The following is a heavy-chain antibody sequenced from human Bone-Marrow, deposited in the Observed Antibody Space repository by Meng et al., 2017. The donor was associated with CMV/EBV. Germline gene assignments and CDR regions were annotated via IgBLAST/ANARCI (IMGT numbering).Heavy chain of an antibody. CDR1: GFTFSDYY. CDR3: AREPGYCSSATCSSSTYRMDV. V-gene: IGHV3-11*04. Sequence: SLKISCIVSGFTFSDYYMTWNRQAPGKGLEWIAYISSGGYLKYYADSLKGRFTISRDNAKNSVYLQMNGLRAEDTAVYYCAREPGYCSSATCSSSTYRMDVWGQGTTVTASS. J-gene: IGHJ6*02. D-gene: IGHD2-2*01. CDR2: ISSGGYLK.